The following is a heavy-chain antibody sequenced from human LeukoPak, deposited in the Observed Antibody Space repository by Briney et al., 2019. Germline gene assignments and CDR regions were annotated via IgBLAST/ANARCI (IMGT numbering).Heavy chain of an antibody. V-gene: IGHV4-34*01. Sequence: SETLSLTCAVYGGSFSGYYWSWIRQPPGKGLEWIGEINHSGSTNYNPSLKSRVTISVDTSKNQFSLKLSSVTAADTAVYYCARENVDSSEYHPEPTEPFDYWGQGTLVTVSS. J-gene: IGHJ4*02. CDR2: INHSGST. CDR1: GGSFSGYY. D-gene: IGHD6-25*01. CDR3: ARENVDSSEYHPEPTEPFDY.